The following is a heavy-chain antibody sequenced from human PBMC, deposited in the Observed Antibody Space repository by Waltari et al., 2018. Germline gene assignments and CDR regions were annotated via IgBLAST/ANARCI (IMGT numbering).Heavy chain of an antibody. Sequence: EVQLVQSGAEMKKPGESLKISCKGSGDSFSNYWIGWVRQMPGKGLEWMGIIYPGDSDTRYSPTFPGQVTISVDRSISTASLQWSSLKASDTAMYYCARLYTPSYDVLTGYSYFDYWGQGTLVTVSS. CDR3: ARLYTPSYDVLTGYSYFDY. D-gene: IGHD3-9*01. CDR1: GDSFSNYW. J-gene: IGHJ4*02. V-gene: IGHV5-51*03. CDR2: IYPGDSDT.